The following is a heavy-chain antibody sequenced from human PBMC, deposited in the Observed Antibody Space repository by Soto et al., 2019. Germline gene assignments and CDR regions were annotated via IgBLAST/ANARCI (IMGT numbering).Heavy chain of an antibody. V-gene: IGHV3-30-3*01. CDR3: AREXGITMIVVVITNDAFDI. D-gene: IGHD3-22*01. CDR2: ISYDGSNK. CDR1: GFTFSSYA. J-gene: IGHJ3*02. Sequence: HPGGSLRLSCAASGFTFSSYAMHWVRQAPGKGLEWVAVISYDGSNKYYADSVKGRFTISRDNSKNTLYLQMNSLRAEDTAVYYCAREXGITMIVVVITNDAFDIWGQGTMVTVSS.